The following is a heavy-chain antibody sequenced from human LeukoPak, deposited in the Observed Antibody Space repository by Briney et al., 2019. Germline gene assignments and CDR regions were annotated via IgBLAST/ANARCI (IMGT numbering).Heavy chain of an antibody. J-gene: IGHJ3*02. CDR2: IYYSGST. V-gene: IGHV4-39*07. Sequence: SETLSLTCTVSGGSISSSSYYWGWIRQPPGKGLEWIGSIYYSGSTYYNPSLKSRVTISVDTSKNQFSLKLSSVTAADTAVYYCAREAVENYVWGSYRYAFDIWGQGTMVTVSS. CDR1: GGSISSSSYY. CDR3: AREAVENYVWGSYRYAFDI. D-gene: IGHD3-16*02.